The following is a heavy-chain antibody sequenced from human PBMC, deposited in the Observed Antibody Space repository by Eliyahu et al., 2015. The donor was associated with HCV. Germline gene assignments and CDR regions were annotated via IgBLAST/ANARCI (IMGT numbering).Heavy chain of an antibody. D-gene: IGHD2-2*01. CDR2: TSYSGST. J-gene: IGHJ5*02. CDR1: GGSLXRGGXY. CDR3: ARGGYCSSTSCYFGWFDP. V-gene: IGHV4-31*03. Sequence: QVQLQESGPGLVKPSQTLSXXCXVSGGSLXRGGXYXSWVRQHPGKGLEWSGDTSYSGSTYYNPSLKSRVTISVDTSKNQFSLKLSSVTAADTAVYYCARGGYCSSTSCYFGWFDPWGQGTLVTVSS.